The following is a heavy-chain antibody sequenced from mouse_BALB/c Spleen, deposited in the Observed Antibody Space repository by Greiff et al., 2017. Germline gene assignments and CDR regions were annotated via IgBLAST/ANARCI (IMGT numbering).Heavy chain of an antibody. Sequence: EVKVVESGGGLVQPGGSLKLSCAASGFTFSSYTMSWVRQTPEKRLEWVAYISNGGGSTYYPDTVKGRFTISRDNAKNTLYLQMSSLKSEDTAMYYCARRGSSLYAMDYWGQGTSVTVSS. V-gene: IGHV5-12-2*01. D-gene: IGHD1-1*01. CDR3: ARRGSSLYAMDY. CDR2: ISNGGGST. CDR1: GFTFSSYT. J-gene: IGHJ4*01.